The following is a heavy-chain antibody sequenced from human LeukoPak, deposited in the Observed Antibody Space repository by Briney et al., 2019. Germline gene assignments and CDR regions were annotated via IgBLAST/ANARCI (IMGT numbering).Heavy chain of an antibody. CDR1: GFTFSSYG. J-gene: IGHJ4*02. D-gene: IGHD2-21*01. CDR3: AREVLFRFDY. Sequence: GGSLRLSCAASGFTFSSYGMHWVRQAPGKGLDWVAVISYDGSNRYYADSVKGRFTISRDNSKNTLYLQMNSLRAEDTAVYYCAREVLFRFDYWGQGTLVTVSS. CDR2: ISYDGSNR. V-gene: IGHV3-30*19.